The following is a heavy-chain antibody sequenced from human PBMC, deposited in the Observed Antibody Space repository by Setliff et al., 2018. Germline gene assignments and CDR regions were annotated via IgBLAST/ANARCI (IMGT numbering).Heavy chain of an antibody. CDR2: INTGDDII. D-gene: IGHD2-8*02. V-gene: IGHV3-48*03. CDR1: RSTFSGDD. J-gene: IGHJ4*02. CDR3: VRDSPIRLGVLHS. Sequence: GGSLRLSCAGSRSTFSGDDMNWVRQAPGKGLERISYINTGDDIIYYAPSVKGRFTISRDNAKNSLFLQMNSLRADDTAVYYCVRDSPIRLGVLHSWGQGTLVTVSS.